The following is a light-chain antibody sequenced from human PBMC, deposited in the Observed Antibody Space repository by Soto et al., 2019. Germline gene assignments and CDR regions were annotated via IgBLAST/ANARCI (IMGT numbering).Light chain of an antibody. CDR3: TSYTSSSILYV. CDR2: DVT. Sequence: QSALIQPASVSGSPGQSITISCTGTNSDVGAYNYVSWYQQYPGKAPKLIIYDVTNRPSGVSNRFSGSKSGNTASLTISGLQAEDEVDYYCTSYTSSSILYVFGTGTKLTVL. V-gene: IGLV2-14*01. CDR1: NSDVGAYNY. J-gene: IGLJ1*01.